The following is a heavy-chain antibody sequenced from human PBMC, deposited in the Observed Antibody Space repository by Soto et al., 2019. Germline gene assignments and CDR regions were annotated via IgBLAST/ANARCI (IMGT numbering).Heavy chain of an antibody. J-gene: IGHJ6*02. Sequence: GGSLRLSCAASGFTFSSYAMHWVRQAPGKGLEWVAVISYDGSNKYYADSVKGRFTISRDNSKNTLYLQMNSLRAEDTAVYYCARGSGSYSGRYYYYYGMDVWGQGTTVTVSS. CDR1: GFTFSSYA. CDR2: ISYDGSNK. V-gene: IGHV3-30-3*01. D-gene: IGHD1-26*01. CDR3: ARGSGSYSGRYYYYYGMDV.